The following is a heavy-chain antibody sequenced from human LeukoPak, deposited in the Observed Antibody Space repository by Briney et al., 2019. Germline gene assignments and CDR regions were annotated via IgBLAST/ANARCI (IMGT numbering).Heavy chain of an antibody. CDR3: ARALYCSSTSCFYFDY. CDR2: IYSSGST. J-gene: IGHJ4*02. Sequence: PSETLSPTCTVSGGSISSYYWSWIRQPAGKGLEWIGRIYSSGSTNYNPSLKSRVTMSVDTSKNQFSLKLTSVTAADTAVYYCARALYCSSTSCFYFDYWGQGTLVTVSS. D-gene: IGHD2-2*01. V-gene: IGHV4-4*07. CDR1: GGSISSYY.